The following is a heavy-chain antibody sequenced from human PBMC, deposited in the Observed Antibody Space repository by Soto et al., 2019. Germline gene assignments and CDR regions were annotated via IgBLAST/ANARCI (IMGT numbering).Heavy chain of an antibody. CDR3: ARDVVYYYDSSCYYRFDY. CDR1: GFTFSSYN. J-gene: IGHJ4*02. D-gene: IGHD3-22*01. V-gene: IGHV3-48*02. Sequence: EVQLVEAGGGLVQPGGSLRLSCAASGFTFSSYNMNWVRQAPGKGLEWVSHITSSSRTIYYADSVKGRFTISRDNARNSLYLQMNSQRDEDKAVYYCARDVVYYYDSSCYYRFDYWGQGTLVTVSS. CDR2: ITSSSRTI.